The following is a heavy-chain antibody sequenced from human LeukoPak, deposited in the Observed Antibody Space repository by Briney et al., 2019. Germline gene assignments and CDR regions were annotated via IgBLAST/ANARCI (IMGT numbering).Heavy chain of an antibody. Sequence: SGTLSLTCAVSGYSISSGYYWGWIRQPPGKGLGWIGSIYHSGSTYYNPSLKSRVTISVDTSKNQFSLKLSSVTAADTAVYYCAASCSGGSCYSDSDYWGQGTPVTVSS. D-gene: IGHD2-15*01. CDR2: IYHSGST. V-gene: IGHV4-38-2*01. J-gene: IGHJ4*02. CDR1: GYSISSGYY. CDR3: AASCSGGSCYSDSDY.